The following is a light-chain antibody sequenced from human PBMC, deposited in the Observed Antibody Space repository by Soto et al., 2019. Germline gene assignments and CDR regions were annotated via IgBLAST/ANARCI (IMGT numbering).Light chain of an antibody. J-gene: IGLJ2*01. CDR3: SSYTDSSTLVL. Sequence: QSALTQPASVSGSPGQSITISCTGTSSDVGSYNSVSWYQQHPGKAPKLMIYDVSNRPSGVSNRFSGSKSGNTASLAISGLQAEDEADYYCSSYTDSSTLVLFGGGTKLTVL. CDR1: SSDVGSYNS. V-gene: IGLV2-14*01. CDR2: DVS.